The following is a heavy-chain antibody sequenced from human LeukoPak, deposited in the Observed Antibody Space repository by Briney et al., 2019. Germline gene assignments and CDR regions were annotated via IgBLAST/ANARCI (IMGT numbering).Heavy chain of an antibody. CDR3: ARDLDWGAFDA. CDR1: GYTFTGYY. D-gene: IGHD3-9*01. J-gene: IGHJ5*02. CDR2: SNPTRGGT. V-gene: IGHV1-2*02. Sequence: GASVKVSYKASGYTFTGYYMHWVRQAPGQGLEWMGWSNPTRGGTHSAQMFQGRVTMTRDTSISAAYMERFRLRSDDTVLYYCARDLDWGAFDAWGQGTLVTVSS.